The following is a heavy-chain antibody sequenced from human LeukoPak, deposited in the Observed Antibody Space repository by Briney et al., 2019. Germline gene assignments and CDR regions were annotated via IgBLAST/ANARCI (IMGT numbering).Heavy chain of an antibody. CDR3: ARHYYGSGGTDY. CDR2: IHQNGSEK. CDR1: GFTFSNYW. Sequence: PGGSLRLSCAASGFTFSNYWMSWVRQAPGKGLEWVANIHQNGSEKYYVDSVKGRFTISRDNAKNSLYLQMNSLRAEDTAVYYCARHYYGSGGTDYWGLGTLVTVSS. D-gene: IGHD3-10*01. J-gene: IGHJ4*02. V-gene: IGHV3-7*01.